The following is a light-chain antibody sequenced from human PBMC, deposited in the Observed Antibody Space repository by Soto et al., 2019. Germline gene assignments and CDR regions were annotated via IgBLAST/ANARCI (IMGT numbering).Light chain of an antibody. V-gene: IGLV1-40*01. Sequence: QSVLTQPPSVSGAPGQRVTISCTGSSSNIGAGYDVHWYQQLPGTAPKLLIYGNSNRPSGVPDRFSGSKSGTSASLAITGLQAEDEAYYYCQYYDSSLSVVFGGGTKLTVL. CDR2: GNS. J-gene: IGLJ2*01. CDR3: QYYDSSLSVV. CDR1: SSNIGAGYD.